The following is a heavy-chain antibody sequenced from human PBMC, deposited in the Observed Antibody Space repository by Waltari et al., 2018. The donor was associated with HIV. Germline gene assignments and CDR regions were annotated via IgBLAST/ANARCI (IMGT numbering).Heavy chain of an antibody. Sequence: QLHLQESGPGLVKPSETLALTCTFSGGSITRNDFYWAWIRQPPGKGLEWIGLMYNSGTTDYNPSLKSRVSMSRDTSKNRFSLRLHSVTAADTAIYYCARRGDGFNQHARLDHWGPGTLVTVSS. CDR3: ARRGDGFNQHARLDH. D-gene: IGHD2-2*01. J-gene: IGHJ4*02. CDR1: GGSITRNDFY. V-gene: IGHV4-39*01. CDR2: MYNSGTT.